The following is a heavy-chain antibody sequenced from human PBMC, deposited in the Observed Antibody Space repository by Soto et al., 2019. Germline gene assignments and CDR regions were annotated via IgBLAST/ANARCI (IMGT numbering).Heavy chain of an antibody. CDR2: IYSGGST. CDR3: ASAYYYDSSGYYLSH. V-gene: IGHV3-53*02. Sequence: EVQLVETGGGLIQPGGSLRLSCAASGFTVSSNYMSWVRQAPGKGLEWVSVIYSGGSTYYADSVKGRFTISRDNSKNTLYLQMNSLRAVDTAVYYCASAYYYDSSGYYLSHWGQGTLVTVSS. J-gene: IGHJ4*02. D-gene: IGHD3-22*01. CDR1: GFTVSSNY.